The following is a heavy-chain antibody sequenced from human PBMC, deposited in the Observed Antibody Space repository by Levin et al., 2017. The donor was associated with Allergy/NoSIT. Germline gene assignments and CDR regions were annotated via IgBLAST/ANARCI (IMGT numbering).Heavy chain of an antibody. J-gene: IGHJ5*02. V-gene: IGHV3-23*01. CDR1: GFTFSSYA. Sequence: GGSLRLSCAASGFTFSSYAMSWVRQAPGKGLEWVSAISGSGGSTYYADSVKGRFTISRDNSKNTLYLQMNSLRAEDTAVYYCAKAGWEQWLAARNWFDPWGQGTLVTVSS. CDR3: AKAGWEQWLAARNWFDP. CDR2: ISGSGGST. D-gene: IGHD6-19*01.